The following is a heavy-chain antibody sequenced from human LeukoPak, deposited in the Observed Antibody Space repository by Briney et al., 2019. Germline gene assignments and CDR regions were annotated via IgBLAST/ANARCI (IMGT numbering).Heavy chain of an antibody. J-gene: IGHJ3*02. Sequence: QAGGSLRLSCAASGFTFSSYGMNWVRQAPGKGLEWVSYISSSSSTIYYADSVKGRFTISRDNAKNSLYLQMNSLRAEDTAVYYCARELDGSGSYSAFDIWGQGTMVTVSS. CDR1: GFTFSSYG. CDR2: ISSSSSTI. CDR3: ARELDGSGSYSAFDI. D-gene: IGHD3-10*01. V-gene: IGHV3-48*04.